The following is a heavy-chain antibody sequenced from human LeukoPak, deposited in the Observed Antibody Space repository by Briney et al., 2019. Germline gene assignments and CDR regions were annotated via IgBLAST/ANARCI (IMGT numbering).Heavy chain of an antibody. Sequence: GASVKVSCKASGYTFTNYYVHWVRQAPGQGLEWMGIIKPSGGGTSYALKFQGRVTMTRDTSTSTAYMELSSLRSEDPAVYYCARDHFDSSGYYYLLGYFEHWGQGTLVTVSS. V-gene: IGHV1-46*01. CDR1: GYTFTNYY. D-gene: IGHD3-22*01. CDR2: IKPSGGGT. CDR3: ARDHFDSSGYYYLLGYFEH. J-gene: IGHJ1*01.